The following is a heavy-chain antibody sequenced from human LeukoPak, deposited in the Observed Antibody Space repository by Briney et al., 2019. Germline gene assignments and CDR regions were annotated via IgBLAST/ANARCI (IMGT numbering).Heavy chain of an antibody. CDR1: RFTFSTYA. CDR3: VKGQILMDC. CDR2: ISGGGTIT. D-gene: IGHD3-9*01. Sequence: GGSLRLSCAASRFTFSTYAMSWVRQAPGKGLEWVSSISGGGTITYADSVKGRFTISRDNSKNMLYLQMSGLRAEDTAVYSCVKGQILMDCWGQGALVTVSS. J-gene: IGHJ4*02. V-gene: IGHV3-23*01.